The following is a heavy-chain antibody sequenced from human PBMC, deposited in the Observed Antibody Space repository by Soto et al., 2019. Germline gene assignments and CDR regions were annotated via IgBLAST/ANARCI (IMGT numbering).Heavy chain of an antibody. V-gene: IGHV1-3*01. J-gene: IGHJ3*02. D-gene: IGHD2-21*01. CDR1: GYTFNIYA. CDR3: ARDCTYCGGDTGREAFDI. Sequence: ASVKVSCKASGYTFNIYAIHWVRQAPGQRPEWMGWMNAGNGNTEYSPKFHGRVTMTRDRYARAAYMELSGLTSEDTAVYYCARDCTYCGGDTGREAFDIWGQGTMVTVSS. CDR2: MNAGNGNT.